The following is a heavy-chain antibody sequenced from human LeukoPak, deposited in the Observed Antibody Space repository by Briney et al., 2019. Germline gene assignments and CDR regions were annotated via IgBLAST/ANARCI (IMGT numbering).Heavy chain of an antibody. CDR2: ISSSSSTI. V-gene: IGHV3-48*01. D-gene: IGHD3-10*01. J-gene: IGHJ4*02. CDR1: GFTFSSYS. CDR3: ASLSLYYYGSGSYSRY. Sequence: GGSLRLSCAASGFTFSSYSMNWVRQAPGKGLEWVSYISSSSSTIYYADSVKGRFTISRDNAKNSLYLQMNSLRAEDTAVYYCASLSLYYYGSGSYSRYWGQGTLVTVSS.